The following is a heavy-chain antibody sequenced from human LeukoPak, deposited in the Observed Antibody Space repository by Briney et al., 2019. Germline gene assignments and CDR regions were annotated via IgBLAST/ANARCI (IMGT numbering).Heavy chain of an antibody. Sequence: ASVKVSCKASGYTFTSHGISWVRQAPGQGLEWMGWINCDSGNTNYAQKFQGRLTMTTDTSTSTAYMELRSLRSDDTAVYYCARDEVSGGWYNHWGQETLVTVSS. CDR3: ARDEVSGGWYNH. CDR1: GYTFTSHG. CDR2: INCDSGNT. D-gene: IGHD6-19*01. J-gene: IGHJ4*02. V-gene: IGHV1-18*04.